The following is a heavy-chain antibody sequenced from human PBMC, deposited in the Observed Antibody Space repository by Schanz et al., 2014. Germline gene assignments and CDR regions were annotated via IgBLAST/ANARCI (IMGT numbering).Heavy chain of an antibody. CDR3: ARGTDWNLHY. CDR1: GFSIRNHD. Sequence: VQLVESGGGLVQPGGSLRLSCAASGFSIRNHDMHWVRQATGAGLEWVSAIGTAGDTFYLDSVKGRFTISRENAKNSLYLQMNSLRAGDTAVYYCARGTDWNLHYWGQGALXTVSS. J-gene: IGHJ4*02. D-gene: IGHD1-1*01. V-gene: IGHV3-13*04. CDR2: IGTAGDT.